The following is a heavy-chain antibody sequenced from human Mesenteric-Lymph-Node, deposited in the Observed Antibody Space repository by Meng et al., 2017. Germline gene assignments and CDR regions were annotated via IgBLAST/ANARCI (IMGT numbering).Heavy chain of an antibody. D-gene: IGHD3-3*01. CDR2: ISAYNGNT. CDR1: GYTFTSYG. J-gene: IGHJ5*02. V-gene: IGHV1-18*01. Sequence: LWQSGAEVKNPGASVKVSCKASGYTFTSYGISWVRQAPGQGLEWMGWISAYNGNTNYAQKLQGRVTMTTDTSTSTAYMELRSLRSDDTAVYYCARDLQYYDTNWFDPWGQGTLVTVSS. CDR3: ARDLQYYDTNWFDP.